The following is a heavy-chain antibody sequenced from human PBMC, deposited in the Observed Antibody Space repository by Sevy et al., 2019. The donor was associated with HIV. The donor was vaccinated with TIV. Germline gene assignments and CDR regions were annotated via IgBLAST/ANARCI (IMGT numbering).Heavy chain of an antibody. CDR1: GYSFTSHW. V-gene: IGHV5-51*01. Sequence: GESLKISCQGSGYSFTSHWIGWVRHMPGKGLEWMGIIFPDDSDTRYSPSFQGQVTFSADKSINTAYPQWGSLKASDTAMYYCATSRSGYFDSSGYYIYWGQGTLVTVSS. D-gene: IGHD3-22*01. CDR3: ATSRSGYFDSSGYYIY. CDR2: IFPDDSDT. J-gene: IGHJ4*02.